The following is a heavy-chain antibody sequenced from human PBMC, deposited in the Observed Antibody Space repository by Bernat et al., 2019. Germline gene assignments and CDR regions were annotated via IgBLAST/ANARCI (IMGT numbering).Heavy chain of an antibody. V-gene: IGHV1-18*01. J-gene: IGHJ2*01. CDR2: VSAYNGDT. CDR3: ATTSVSLYWYFDL. CDR1: GFIFTSHG. Sequence: QGELVQSGTEMKKLGASVRVSCKAPGFIFTSHGFAWVRQAPGQGLEWMGRVSAYNGDTQYAQKFQGRVLMTTDSSTTTAYMELKNLRSDDTAVYFCATTSVSLYWYFDLWGRGTLVTVSS.